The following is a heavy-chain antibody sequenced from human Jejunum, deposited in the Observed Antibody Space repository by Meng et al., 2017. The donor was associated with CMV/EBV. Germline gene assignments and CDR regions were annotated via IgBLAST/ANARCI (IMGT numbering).Heavy chain of an antibody. CDR3: ARGPGASTREGFDY. V-gene: IGHV4-4*07. Sequence: HLRGSGPSLGNPADTLPHTCTVSGGSINNYYWSWIRQSAGKGLEWIGRFYSSDTYNYHPSLNSRVTISLDTSKNQFSLNLRSVTAADTAIYYCARGPGASTREGFDYWGLGTLVTVSS. D-gene: IGHD1-26*01. CDR2: FYSSDTY. J-gene: IGHJ4*02. CDR1: GGSINNYY.